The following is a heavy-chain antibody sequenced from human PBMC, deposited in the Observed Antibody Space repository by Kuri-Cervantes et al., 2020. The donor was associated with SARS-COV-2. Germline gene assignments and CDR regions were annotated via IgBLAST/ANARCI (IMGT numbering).Heavy chain of an antibody. D-gene: IGHD6-19*01. Sequence: SETLSLTCAVYGGSFSGYYWRWIRQPPGKGLEWIGEINHSGGTNYHPSLKSRGTISVDKSKNQSSLKLLSVTAADTAVYYWAGGLGGWSERYAFDNWGQGTMVTVSS. CDR3: AGGLGGWSERYAFDN. CDR2: INHSGGT. CDR1: GGSFSGYY. V-gene: IGHV4-34*01. J-gene: IGHJ3*02.